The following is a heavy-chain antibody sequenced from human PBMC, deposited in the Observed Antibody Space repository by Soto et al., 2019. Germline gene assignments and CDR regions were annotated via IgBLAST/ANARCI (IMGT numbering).Heavy chain of an antibody. J-gene: IGHJ6*02. Sequence: QVQLVQSGAEVKKPGSSVKVSCKASGGTVSSYAISWVRQAPGQGLEWMGGIIPIFGTANYAQKFQGRVTITADESTSTADMELSSLRSEDTAVYYCAIVVITSGYYYYYGMDVWGQGTTVTVSS. CDR2: IIPIFGTA. D-gene: IGHD3-22*01. V-gene: IGHV1-69*01. CDR1: GGTVSSYA. CDR3: AIVVITSGYYYYYGMDV.